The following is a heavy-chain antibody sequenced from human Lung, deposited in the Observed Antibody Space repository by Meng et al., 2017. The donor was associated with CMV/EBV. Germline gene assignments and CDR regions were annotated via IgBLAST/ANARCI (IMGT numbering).Heavy chain of an antibody. V-gene: IGHV4-39*07. CDR2: IYYSGTT. D-gene: IGHD4/OR15-4a*01. J-gene: IGHJ5*02. CDR3: ALTMDNWFDP. Sequence: GSLRLXXTVSGGSMGRGTYHWAWIRQPPGKGLEWIGSIYYSGTTYYNPSLKGRVTISGDTSKNQIYLSLHSLPAADTAVYYCALTMDNWFDPWGQGTAVTVSS. CDR1: GGSMGRGTYH.